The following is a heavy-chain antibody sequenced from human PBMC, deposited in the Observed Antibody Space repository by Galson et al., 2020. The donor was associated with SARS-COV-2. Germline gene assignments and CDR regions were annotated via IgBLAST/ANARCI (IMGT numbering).Heavy chain of an antibody. D-gene: IGHD3-22*01. J-gene: IGHJ6*02. CDR1: GGSFTDYSYY. V-gene: IGHV4-34*01. CDR3: ARGVEHSRTFYYYYAIDV. Sequence: SETLSLTCAVYGGSFTDYSYYWSWIRQPPGKGLECIGEINHSGSANYNPSLESRLTIALDTSKKQFSLKVNSVTAADTAVYYCARGVEHSRTFYYYYAIDVWGQGTTVIVSS. CDR2: INHSGSA.